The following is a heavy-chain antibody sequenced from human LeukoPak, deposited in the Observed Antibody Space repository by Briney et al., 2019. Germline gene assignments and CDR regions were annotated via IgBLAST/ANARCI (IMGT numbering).Heavy chain of an antibody. J-gene: IGHJ3*02. D-gene: IGHD1-26*01. CDR1: GFTFSSYS. CDR2: ISGSGGST. CDR3: AKRGGSYYDHYAFDI. V-gene: IGHV3-23*01. Sequence: PGGSLRLSCAASGFTFSSYSMNWVRQAPGKGLEWVSAISGSGGSTYYADSVKGRFTISRDNSKNTLYLQMNSLRAEDTAVYYCAKRGGSYYDHYAFDIWGQGTMVTVSS.